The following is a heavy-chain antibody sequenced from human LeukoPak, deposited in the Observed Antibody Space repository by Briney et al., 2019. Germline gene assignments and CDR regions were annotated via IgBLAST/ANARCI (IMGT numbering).Heavy chain of an antibody. CDR1: GFTFSNAW. D-gene: IGHD6-19*01. Sequence: PGGSLRLSCAASGFTFSNAWMTWVRQAPGKGLERVSAVSGGGSGTYYADSVKGRFTISRDNSKNTLYLQMNSLTGEDSAVYYCVAVTGRPAGGGVYYWGQGTLVTVSS. CDR2: VSGGGSGT. V-gene: IGHV3-23*01. CDR3: VAVTGRPAGGGVYY. J-gene: IGHJ4*02.